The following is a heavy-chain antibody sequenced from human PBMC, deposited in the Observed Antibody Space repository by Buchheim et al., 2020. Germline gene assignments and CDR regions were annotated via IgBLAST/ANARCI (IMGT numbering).Heavy chain of an antibody. CDR1: GYTFSSYD. V-gene: IGHV1-8*01. Sequence: QVQLVQSGAEVKKPGASVKVSCRTSGYTFSSYDINWVRQATGQGLEWMGWMNPNNGYADYAQKFRGRVTMTRTTSISTAYMELGSLTSEDTAVYYCARGEGCSGGSCYTVPHWGQGTL. CDR3: ARGEGCSGGSCYTVPH. CDR2: MNPNNGYA. J-gene: IGHJ1*01. D-gene: IGHD2-15*01.